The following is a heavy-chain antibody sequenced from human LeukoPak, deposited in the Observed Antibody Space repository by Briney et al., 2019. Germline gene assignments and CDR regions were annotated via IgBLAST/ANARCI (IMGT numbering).Heavy chain of an antibody. Sequence: PSETLSLTCTVSGGSISSYYWSWIRQPAGKGLEWIGRIYTSGSTNYNPSLMSRVTMSVDTSKTQFSLKLSSVTAADTAVYYCARDFRHIVATISLNYYYYYMDVWGKGTTVTISS. CDR3: ARDFRHIVATISLNYYYYYMDV. CDR2: IYTSGST. J-gene: IGHJ6*03. V-gene: IGHV4-4*07. D-gene: IGHD5-12*01. CDR1: GGSISSYY.